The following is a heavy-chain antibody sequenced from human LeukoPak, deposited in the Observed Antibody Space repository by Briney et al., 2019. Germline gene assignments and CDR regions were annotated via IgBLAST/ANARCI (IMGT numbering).Heavy chain of an antibody. J-gene: IGHJ4*02. CDR2: IMPMFGKA. Sequence: SVNVSCKASGGTFSSYAINWVRQAPGQGLEWMGGIMPMFGKANYAQKFQGRVTITADESARTAYMELSSLRSEDTAVYYCARGWLAETTVVTPYNYWGRGTLVTVSS. CDR1: GGTFSSYA. D-gene: IGHD4-23*01. CDR3: ARGWLAETTVVTPYNY. V-gene: IGHV1-69*13.